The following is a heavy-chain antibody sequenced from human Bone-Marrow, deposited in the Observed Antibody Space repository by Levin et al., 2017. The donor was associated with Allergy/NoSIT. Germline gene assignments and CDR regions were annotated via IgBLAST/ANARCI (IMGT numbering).Heavy chain of an antibody. V-gene: IGHV1-2*02. D-gene: IGHD3-10*01. CDR3: ARGAGGVMVRGGMDY. CDR1: GFTFTGYY. J-gene: IGHJ4*02. Sequence: GGSLRLSCKASGFTFTGYYMHWVRQAPGQGLEWMGWINPNSGGTNYAQTFQGRVTMTRDTSNSTAYMELGRLGSDGTAVYYCARGAGGVMVRGGMDYWGQGTLVTVSS. CDR2: INPNSGGT.